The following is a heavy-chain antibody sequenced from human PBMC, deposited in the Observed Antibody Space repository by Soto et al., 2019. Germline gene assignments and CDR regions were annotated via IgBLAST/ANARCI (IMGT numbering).Heavy chain of an antibody. CDR3: AKSRDFGGAGV. Sequence: QVQLVESGGGVVQPGRSLRLSCAASGFTFSSYGMHWVRQAPGKGLEWVAVISYDGSNKYYADSVKGRFTISRDNSKNTLYLQMNSLRAEDTAVYYCAKSRDFGGAGVWGKGTTVTVSS. D-gene: IGHD3-3*01. CDR1: GFTFSSYG. V-gene: IGHV3-30*18. CDR2: ISYDGSNK. J-gene: IGHJ6*04.